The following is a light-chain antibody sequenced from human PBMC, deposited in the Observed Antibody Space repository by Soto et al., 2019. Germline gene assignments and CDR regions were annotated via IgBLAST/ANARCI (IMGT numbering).Light chain of an antibody. CDR2: GAS. CDR3: QQYGSSPRT. V-gene: IGKV3-20*01. CDR1: QSVTSSY. Sequence: ESVLTQSPGTLSLSPGERATLSCRASQSVTSSYLAWYQQKPGQAPRLLIYGASSRATAIPDRFSGSGSGTDFTLTISRLEPEDFAVYYCQQYGSSPRTCGQGTKVEIK. J-gene: IGKJ1*01.